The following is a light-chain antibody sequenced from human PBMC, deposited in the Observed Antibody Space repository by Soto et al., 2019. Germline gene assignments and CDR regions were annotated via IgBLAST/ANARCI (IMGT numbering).Light chain of an antibody. CDR2: EVN. CDR3: SSYAGINNLWV. CDR1: SSDVGGYKY. V-gene: IGLV2-8*01. Sequence: QSALTQPPSASGSPGQSVTISCTGTSSDVGGYKYVSWYQQHPGKAPKLMIFEVNKRPSGVPDRFSGSKSGNTASLTVSGLQAEDEADYYCSSYAGINNLWVFGTGTQLTVL. J-gene: IGLJ1*01.